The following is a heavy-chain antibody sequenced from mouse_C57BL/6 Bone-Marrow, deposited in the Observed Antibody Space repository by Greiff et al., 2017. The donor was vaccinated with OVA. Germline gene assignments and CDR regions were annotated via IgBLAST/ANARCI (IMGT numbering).Heavy chain of an antibody. CDR1: GYTFTSHG. J-gene: IGHJ2*01. D-gene: IGHD1-1*01. V-gene: IGHV1-81*01. CDR2: IYPRSGNT. CDR3: ADYYGSSVDY. Sequence: VKLQESGAELARPGASVKLSCKASGYTFTSHGISWVKQRTGQGLEWIGEIYPRSGNTYYNEKFKGKATLTADKSSSTAYMELRSLTSEDSAVYFCADYYGSSVDYWGQGTTLTVSS.